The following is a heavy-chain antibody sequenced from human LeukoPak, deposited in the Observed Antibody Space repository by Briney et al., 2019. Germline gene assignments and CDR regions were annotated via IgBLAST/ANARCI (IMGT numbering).Heavy chain of an antibody. J-gene: IGHJ6*02. V-gene: IGHV3-66*01. CDR3: TTDLPRYGMDV. CDR1: GFNVDNNY. CDR2: IYSGGST. Sequence: GGSLRLSCAASGFNVDNNYMSWVRQAPGKGLEWVSIIYSGGSTFYADSVKDRFTISRDNSKNTLYLQMNSLRAEDTAVYYCTTDLPRYGMDVWGQGTTVTVSS.